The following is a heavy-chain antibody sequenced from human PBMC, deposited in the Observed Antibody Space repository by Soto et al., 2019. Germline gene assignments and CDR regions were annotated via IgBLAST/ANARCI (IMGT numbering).Heavy chain of an antibody. D-gene: IGHD2-8*01. CDR3: ARVRCFNGLCHTADYGMDV. CDR1: GDVFRSYG. CDR2: IIPISGTT. V-gene: IGHV1-69*13. J-gene: IGHJ6*02. Sequence: SVKVSCKASGDVFRSYGINWVRQAPGQGLEWMGGIIPISGTTNYAQKFQGRVAITADESTDTVYMELSRLRSEDTAVCFCARVRCFNGLCHTADYGMDVWGQGTTVTVSS.